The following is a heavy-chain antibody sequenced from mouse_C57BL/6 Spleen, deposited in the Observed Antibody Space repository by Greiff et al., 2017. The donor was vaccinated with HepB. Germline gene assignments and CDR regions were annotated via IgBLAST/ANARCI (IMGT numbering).Heavy chain of an antibody. CDR1: GYTFTSYW. Sequence: QVQLQQPGAELVMPGASVKLSCKASGYTFTSYWMHWVKQRPGQGLEWIGEIDPSDSYTNYNQKFKGKSTLTVDKSSSTAYMQLSSLTSEDSAVYYCARGGLRLNVDVWGTGTTVTVSS. CDR2: IDPSDSYT. CDR3: ARGGLRLNVDV. V-gene: IGHV1-69*01. D-gene: IGHD2-4*01. J-gene: IGHJ1*03.